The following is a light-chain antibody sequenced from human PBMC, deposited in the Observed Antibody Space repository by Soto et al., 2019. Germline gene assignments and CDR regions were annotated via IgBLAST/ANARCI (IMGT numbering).Light chain of an antibody. CDR2: EAS. V-gene: IGKV1-5*03. J-gene: IGKJ1*01. CDR3: QQYNGYWT. Sequence: DIQMTQSPYTLSASVGDRVTITCRASQSISASLAWYQQKPGKAPKLLIYEASSLKSGVPSRFSGSRSGTEYTLTISSLQPDDFATYYCQQYNGYWTFGQGTKVEIK. CDR1: QSISAS.